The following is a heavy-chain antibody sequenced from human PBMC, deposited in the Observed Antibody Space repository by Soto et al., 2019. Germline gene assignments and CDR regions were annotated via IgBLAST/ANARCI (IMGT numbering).Heavy chain of an antibody. J-gene: IGHJ6*03. CDR2: INHGGST. CDR1: GGSFSGYY. D-gene: IGHD4-4*01. CDR3: ARGFPTVTTIYYYYYMDV. Sequence: PSETLSLTCAVYGGSFSGYYWSWIRQPPGKGLEWIGEINHGGSTNYNPSLKSRVTISVDTSKNQFSLKLSSVTAADTAVYYCARGFPTVTTIYYYYYMDVWGKGTTVTVSS. V-gene: IGHV4-34*01.